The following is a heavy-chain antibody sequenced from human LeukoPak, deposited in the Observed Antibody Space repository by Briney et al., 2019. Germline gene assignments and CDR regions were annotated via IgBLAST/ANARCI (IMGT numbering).Heavy chain of an antibody. J-gene: IGHJ4*02. CDR2: IKQDGSEK. CDR1: GFTVSSNY. D-gene: IGHD1-7*01. CDR3: ARYRYNWNLIPYYFDY. Sequence: GGSLRLSCAASGFTVSSNYMSWVRQAPGKGLEWVANIKQDGSEKYYVDSVKGRFTISRDNAKNSLYLQMNSLRAEDTAVYYCARYRYNWNLIPYYFDYWGQGTLVTVSS. V-gene: IGHV3-7*01.